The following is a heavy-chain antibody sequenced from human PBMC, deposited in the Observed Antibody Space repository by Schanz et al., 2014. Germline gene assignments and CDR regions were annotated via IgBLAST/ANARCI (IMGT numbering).Heavy chain of an antibody. J-gene: IGHJ3*02. CDR3: ARDGTTGYAFDI. V-gene: IGHV3-74*01. CDR2: ILSDGSP. Sequence: EVLLVESGGGSVQPGGSLRLSCAASGFTFSNYWMSWVRQAPGKGLVWVSRILSDGSPSYADAVKGRFTISRDNANNMVYLQMNSLRAEDTAVYFCARDGTTGYAFDIWGRGTTVIVSS. D-gene: IGHD1-26*01. CDR1: GFTFSNYW.